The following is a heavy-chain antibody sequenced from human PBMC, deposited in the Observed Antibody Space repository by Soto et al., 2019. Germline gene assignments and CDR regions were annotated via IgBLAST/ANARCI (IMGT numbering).Heavy chain of an antibody. Sequence: SETLSLTCAVYGGSFSGYYWSWIRQPPGKGLEWIGEINHSGSTNYNPSLKSRVTISVDTAKNQFSLKLSSVTAADTAVYYCARALGGSYSSSWYGRPYYYYYGMDVWGQGTTVTVSS. CDR2: INHSGST. V-gene: IGHV4-34*01. J-gene: IGHJ6*02. CDR3: ARALGGSYSSSWYGRPYYYYYGMDV. CDR1: GGSFSGYY. D-gene: IGHD6-13*01.